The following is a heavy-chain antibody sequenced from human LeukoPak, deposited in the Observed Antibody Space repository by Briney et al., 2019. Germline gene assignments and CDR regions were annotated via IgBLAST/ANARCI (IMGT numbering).Heavy chain of an antibody. J-gene: IGHJ4*02. CDR2: IWYDGSDK. CDR1: GFTFTTYG. D-gene: IGHD1-26*01. V-gene: IGHV3-33*01. CDR3: ARDQRSSHFDY. Sequence: PGGSLRLSCAASGFTFTTYGMHWVRQAPGKGLEWVAIIWYDGSDKYYADSVRGRFTISRDNSKNTLYLQMNRLRDEDTAVYYCARDQRSSHFDYWGQGTLVTVSS.